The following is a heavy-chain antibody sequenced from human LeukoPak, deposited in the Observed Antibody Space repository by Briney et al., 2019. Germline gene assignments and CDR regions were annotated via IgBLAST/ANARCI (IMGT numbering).Heavy chain of an antibody. CDR1: GFTFINYA. CDR2: ISGRGHFT. J-gene: IGHJ4*02. D-gene: IGHD1-1*01. CDR3: AKLGTRRELRSYFDY. V-gene: IGHV3-23*01. Sequence: GGSLRLSFAASGFTFINYAMSWVRQAPGKGLEWVSGISGRGHFTNYADSVKGRFTVSRDNSENTLFLQMNSLRAEDTAIYYCAKLGTRRELRSYFDYWGQGIPVTISS.